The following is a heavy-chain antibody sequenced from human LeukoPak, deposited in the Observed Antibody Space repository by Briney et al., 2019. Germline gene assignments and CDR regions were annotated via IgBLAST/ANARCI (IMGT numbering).Heavy chain of an antibody. D-gene: IGHD6-6*01. Sequence: GGSLRLFCAASGYTFTGYYMHWVRQAPGQGLEWMGWINPNSGGTNYAQKFQGRVTMTRDTSISTAYMELSRLRSDDTAVYYCANINLISSSSTFFDYWGQGTLVTVSS. CDR2: INPNSGGT. J-gene: IGHJ4*02. V-gene: IGHV1-2*02. CDR3: ANINLISSSSTFFDY. CDR1: GYTFTGYY.